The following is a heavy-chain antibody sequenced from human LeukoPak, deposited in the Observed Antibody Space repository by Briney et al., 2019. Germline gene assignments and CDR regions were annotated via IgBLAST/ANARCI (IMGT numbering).Heavy chain of an antibody. D-gene: IGHD1-26*01. CDR2: IYSSGST. CDR3: AKSGGYGLIDY. V-gene: IGHV4-39*01. J-gene: IGHJ4*02. Sequence: SETLSLTCTVSGASISGSGYYWGWIRQPPGKGLEWIGSIYSSGSTYYNASLQSRVTISIETSKNQISLRLNSVTAADTAMFYCAKSGGYGLIDYWGQGTLVTVSS. CDR1: GASISGSGYY.